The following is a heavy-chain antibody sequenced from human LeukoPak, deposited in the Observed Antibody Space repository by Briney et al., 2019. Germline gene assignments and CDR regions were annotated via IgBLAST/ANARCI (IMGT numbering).Heavy chain of an antibody. J-gene: IGHJ4*02. Sequence: ASVTVSLTVSGYTLTELSMHWVRQAPGKGLEWMGGFDPEDGETIYAQKFQGRVTMTEDTSTDTAYMELSSLRSEDTAVYYCATGGGPTGNFDYWGQGTLVTVSS. CDR3: ATGGGPTGNFDY. CDR1: GYTLTELS. CDR2: FDPEDGET. V-gene: IGHV1-24*01. D-gene: IGHD2-8*02.